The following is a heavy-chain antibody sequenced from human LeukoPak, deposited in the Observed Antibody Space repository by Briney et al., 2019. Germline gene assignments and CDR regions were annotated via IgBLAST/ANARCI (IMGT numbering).Heavy chain of an antibody. CDR3: ARGLSLGYCSSTSCYFWGVTTQFWYYYGMDV. J-gene: IGHJ6*02. D-gene: IGHD2-2*01. CDR1: GYTFTSYD. CDR2: MNPNSGNT. Sequence: GASVKVSCKASGYTFTSYDINWVRQATGQGLEWMGWMNPNSGNTGYAQKFQGRVTMTRNTSIGTAYMELSSLRSEDTAVYYCARGLSLGYCSSTSCYFWGVTTQFWYYYGMDVWGQGTTVTVSS. V-gene: IGHV1-8*01.